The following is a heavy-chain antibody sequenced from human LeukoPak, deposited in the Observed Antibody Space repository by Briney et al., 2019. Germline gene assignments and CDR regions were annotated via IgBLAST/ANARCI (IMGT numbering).Heavy chain of an antibody. D-gene: IGHD3-10*01. V-gene: IGHV1-2*02. CDR3: ARPQNMVRGVTILGWFDP. J-gene: IGHJ5*02. CDR2: INPNSGGT. CDR1: GYTFTGYY. Sequence: ASVKVSCKASGYTFTGYYMHWVRQAPGQGLEWMGWINPNSGGTNYAQKFQGRVTMTRDTSISTAYMELSRLRSDDTAVYYCARPQNMVRGVTILGWFDPWGRGTLVTVSS.